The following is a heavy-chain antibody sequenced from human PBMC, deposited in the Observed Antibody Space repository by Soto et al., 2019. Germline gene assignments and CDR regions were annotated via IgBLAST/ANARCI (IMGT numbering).Heavy chain of an antibody. CDR3: ARESGENWTYEAH. CDR1: GTYISGFS. J-gene: IGHJ1*01. V-gene: IGHV4-4*07. D-gene: IGHD1-7*01. Sequence: QVQQQESGPGLVKPSDTLSLICSVSGTYISGFSWSWIRQPAGTGLEWIGRIHNNGGVHYSPSFRGRATMSIDTSCNHFSLNLQSATAADTAVYYCARESGENWTYEAHWGQGTLVTVSS. CDR2: IHNNGGV.